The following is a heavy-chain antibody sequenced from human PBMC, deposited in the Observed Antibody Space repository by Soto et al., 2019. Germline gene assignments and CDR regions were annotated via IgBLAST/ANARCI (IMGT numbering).Heavy chain of an antibody. D-gene: IGHD2-15*01. J-gene: IGHJ3*02. CDR1: GGSISSYY. CDR2: IYYSGST. Sequence: SETLSLTCTVSGGSISSYYWSWIRQPPGKGLEWIGYIYYSGSTNYNPSLKSRVTISVDTSKNQFSLKLSSVTAADTAVYYCAREKDGYCSGGSCYGDAFDIWGQGTMVTVSS. V-gene: IGHV4-59*01. CDR3: AREKDGYCSGGSCYGDAFDI.